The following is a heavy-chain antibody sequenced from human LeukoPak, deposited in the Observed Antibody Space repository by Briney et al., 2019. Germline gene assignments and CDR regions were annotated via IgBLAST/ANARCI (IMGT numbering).Heavy chain of an antibody. Sequence: PSETLSLTCTVSGGSIISYYWSWIRQPPGKGLEWIGYIYYSGSTNYNPSLKSRVTISLDTSKNQFSLKLSSVTPADTAVYFCARDSPHSYYSDSSGYFDYWGQGTLVTVSS. CDR2: IYYSGST. CDR3: ARDSPHSYYSDSSGYFDY. CDR1: GGSIISYY. V-gene: IGHV4-59*01. J-gene: IGHJ4*02. D-gene: IGHD3-22*01.